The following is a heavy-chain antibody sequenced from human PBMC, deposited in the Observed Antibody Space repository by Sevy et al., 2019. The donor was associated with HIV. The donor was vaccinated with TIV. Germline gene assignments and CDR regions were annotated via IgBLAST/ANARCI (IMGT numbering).Heavy chain of an antibody. J-gene: IGHJ2*01. Sequence: GESLKISCKGSGYSFTSYWIGWVRQMPGKGLEWMGIIYPGDSDTRYSPSFQGQVTISAAKSLSTAYLQWSSLKAWDTAMYYCARRAQGMGHLQTDWYFYLWGRGTLVTVSS. CDR2: IYPGDSDT. CDR1: GYSFTSYW. V-gene: IGHV5-51*01. CDR3: ARRAQGMGHLQTDWYFYL. D-gene: IGHD4-4*01.